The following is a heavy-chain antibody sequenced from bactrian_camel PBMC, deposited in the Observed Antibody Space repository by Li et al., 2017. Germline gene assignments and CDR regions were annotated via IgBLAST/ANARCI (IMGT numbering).Heavy chain of an antibody. J-gene: IGHJ4*01. V-gene: IGHV3S53*01. CDR3: AARSGGPFYGVLNSKTYDA. CDR1: GYSVSTKC. D-gene: IGHD5*01. CDR2: ISGDST. Sequence: HVQLVESGGGSVQAGGSLRLSCSASGYSVSTKCLGWFRQVPGKPREGVAVISGDSTAYSKSVAGRFVISQDNAKNTVYLRMNNLKPEDTAMYYCAARSGGPFYGVLNSKTYDAWGQGTQVTVS.